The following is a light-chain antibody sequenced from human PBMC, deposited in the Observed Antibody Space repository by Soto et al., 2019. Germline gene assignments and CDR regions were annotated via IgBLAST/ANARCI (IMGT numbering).Light chain of an antibody. V-gene: IGKV3-20*01. Sequence: EIVWTQAPGSLSLSPGERATLSCSASQSVSSSYLAWYQQKPGQAPRLLIYGASSRATGIPDRFSGSGSGADFNLTINSREPEGFAVYYCQQYGSSPWTFGQGTKVEI. CDR3: QQYGSSPWT. CDR1: QSVSSSY. CDR2: GAS. J-gene: IGKJ1*01.